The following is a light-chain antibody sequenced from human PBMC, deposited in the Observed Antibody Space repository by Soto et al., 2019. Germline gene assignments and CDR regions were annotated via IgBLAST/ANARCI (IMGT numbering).Light chain of an antibody. J-gene: IGLJ1*01. CDR1: SSDVGNYNF. Sequence: QSALTQPASVSGSPGQSIAISCTGTSSDVGNYNFVSWYQQHPGKAPKLMIYDVSNRPSGISNRFSGSKSGNTASLTISGLLAEDEADYYCCSYTTSSTYVFGTGTKLTVL. CDR3: CSYTTSSTYV. V-gene: IGLV2-14*03. CDR2: DVS.